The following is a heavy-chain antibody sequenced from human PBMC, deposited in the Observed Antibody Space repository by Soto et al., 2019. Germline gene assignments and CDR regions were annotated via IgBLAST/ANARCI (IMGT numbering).Heavy chain of an antibody. CDR2: ISYDGSNK. V-gene: IGHV3-30*18. CDR1: GFTFSSYG. D-gene: IGHD2-2*01. CDR3: AKDRGSSNYYGMDV. Sequence: GGSLRLSCAASGFTFSSYGMHWVRQAPGKGLEWVAVISYDGSNKYYADSVKGRFTISRDNSKNTLYLQMNSLRAEDTAVYYCAKDRGSSNYYGMDVWGQGTTVTVSS. J-gene: IGHJ6*02.